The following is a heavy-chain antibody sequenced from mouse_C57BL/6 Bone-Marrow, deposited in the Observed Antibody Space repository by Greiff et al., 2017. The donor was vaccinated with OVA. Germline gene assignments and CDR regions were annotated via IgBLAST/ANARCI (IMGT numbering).Heavy chain of an antibody. V-gene: IGHV5-6*01. J-gene: IGHJ2*01. CDR1: GFTFSSYG. CDR3: ARGFDY. Sequence: EVQLVESGGDLVKPGGSLKLSCAASGFTFSSYGMSWVRQTPDKRLEWVATISSGGSYTYYPDSVKGRFTISRDNAKNPLYLQMSSLKSEDTAMYYCARGFDYWGQGTTLTVTS. CDR2: ISSGGSYT.